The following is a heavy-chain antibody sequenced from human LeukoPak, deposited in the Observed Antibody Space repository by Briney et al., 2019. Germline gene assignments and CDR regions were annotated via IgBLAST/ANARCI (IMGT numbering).Heavy chain of an antibody. J-gene: IGHJ5*02. CDR2: IIPIVGTA. D-gene: IGHD6-13*01. V-gene: IGHV1-69*01. Sequence: ASVKVSCKASGGPFSSYAISWVRQPSGEGLGWMGGIIPIVGTANYAQKFQGRVTITADESTSTAYMKLSSLRSEDTAVYYCARDHKQLNRYSSWEDWFDRWGQGTLVTVSS. CDR3: ARDHKQLNRYSSWEDWFDR. CDR1: GGPFSSYA.